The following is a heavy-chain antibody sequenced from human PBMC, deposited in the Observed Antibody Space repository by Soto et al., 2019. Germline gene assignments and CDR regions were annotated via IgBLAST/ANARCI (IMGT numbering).Heavy chain of an antibody. CDR1: GFTFSSYA. D-gene: IGHD2-21*02. Sequence: GGSLRLSCAASGFTFSSYAMSWVRQAPGKGLEWVSAISGSGGSTYYADSVKGRFTISRDNSKNTLYLQMNSLRAEDTAVYYCAKDREYCGGDCYGWFDPWGQGTLVTVSS. CDR2: ISGSGGST. V-gene: IGHV3-23*01. CDR3: AKDREYCGGDCYGWFDP. J-gene: IGHJ5*02.